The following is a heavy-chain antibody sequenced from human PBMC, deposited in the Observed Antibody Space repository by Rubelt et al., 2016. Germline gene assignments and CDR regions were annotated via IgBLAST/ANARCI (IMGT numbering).Heavy chain of an antibody. Sequence: LVQPGGSLRLSCAASGFTFYNYAMTWVRQAPGKGLEWVSVISGSGDYTYYADSVKGRFTISRDNSKNTLYLQMNSLRAEDTAVYYCAKVWTATIGRYYGMDVWGQGTTVTVSS. J-gene: IGHJ6*02. V-gene: IGHV3-23*01. CDR2: ISGSGDYT. CDR1: GFTFYNYA. D-gene: IGHD4-11*01. CDR3: AKVWTATIGRYYGMDV.